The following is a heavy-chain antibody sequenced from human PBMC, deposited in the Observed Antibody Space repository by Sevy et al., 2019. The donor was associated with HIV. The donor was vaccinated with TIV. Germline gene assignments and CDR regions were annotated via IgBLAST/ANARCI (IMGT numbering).Heavy chain of an antibody. D-gene: IGHD3-10*01. CDR3: AKDRGFWYFDL. Sequence: GGSLRLSCAASGFTFSNYAMTWVRQAPGKGLEWVSAITGSGSNTFYADSVKVRVTVSRDNSKNTLYLQMNSLRTEDTAVYYCAKDRGFWYFDLWGRGTLVTVSS. CDR2: ITGSGSNT. J-gene: IGHJ2*01. CDR1: GFTFSNYA. V-gene: IGHV3-23*01.